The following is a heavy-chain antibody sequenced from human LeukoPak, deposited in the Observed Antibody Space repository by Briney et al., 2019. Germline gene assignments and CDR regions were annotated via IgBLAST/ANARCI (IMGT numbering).Heavy chain of an antibody. CDR1: AFTLSSYT. CDR2: ISGSGGGT. D-gene: IGHD1-20*01. V-gene: IGHV3-23*01. J-gene: IGHJ4*02. Sequence: PGGSLRLSCAASAFTLSSYTMTWVRQAPGQGLEWVSAISGSGGGTYYADSVKGRFTISRDNSKDTLYLQLNILRAEDTAVYYCATDNWAPMTATAFDHWGQGTLVTVSS. CDR3: ATDNWAPMTATAFDH.